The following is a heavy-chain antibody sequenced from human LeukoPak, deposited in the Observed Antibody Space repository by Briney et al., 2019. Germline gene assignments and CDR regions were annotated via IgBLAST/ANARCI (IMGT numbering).Heavy chain of an antibody. D-gene: IGHD4-23*01. J-gene: IGHJ1*01. CDR3: AKDSTVVTPAEYFQH. CDR1: GFTVSSNY. CDR2: ISGSGGST. Sequence: PGGSLRPSCAASGFTVSSNYMSWVRQAPGKGLEWVSAISGSGGSTYYADSVKGRFTISRDNSKNTLYLQMNSLRAEDTAVYYCAKDSTVVTPAEYFQHWGQGTLVTVSS. V-gene: IGHV3-23*01.